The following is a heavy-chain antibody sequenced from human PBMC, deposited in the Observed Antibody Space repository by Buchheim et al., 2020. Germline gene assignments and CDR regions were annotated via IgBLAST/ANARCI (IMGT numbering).Heavy chain of an antibody. CDR3: ARGYYKGSYYYYYGMDV. Sequence: QVQLQQWGAGLLKPSETLSLTCAVYGGSFSVYYWSWIRQPPGKGLEWIGEINHSESTNYNPSLKSRVTISVDTSNNQSSLKLSSVTAADTAVYYCARGYYKGSYYYYYGMDVWGQGTT. CDR2: INHSEST. CDR1: GGSFSVYY. D-gene: IGHD2-8*01. J-gene: IGHJ6*02. V-gene: IGHV4-34*01.